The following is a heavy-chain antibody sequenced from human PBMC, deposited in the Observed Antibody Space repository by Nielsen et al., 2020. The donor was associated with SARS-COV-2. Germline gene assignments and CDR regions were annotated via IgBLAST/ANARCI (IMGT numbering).Heavy chain of an antibody. CDR3: ARWVTSLTLDY. CDR2: ISWNSGSI. CDR1: GFTFDDYA. V-gene: IGHV3-9*01. J-gene: IGHJ4*02. Sequence: GGSLRLSCAASGFTFDDYAMHWVRQAPGKGLEWVSGISWNSGSIGYADSVKGRFTISRDNAKNSLYLQMNSLGAEDTAVYYCARWVTSLTLDYWGQGTLVTVSS. D-gene: IGHD5-24*01.